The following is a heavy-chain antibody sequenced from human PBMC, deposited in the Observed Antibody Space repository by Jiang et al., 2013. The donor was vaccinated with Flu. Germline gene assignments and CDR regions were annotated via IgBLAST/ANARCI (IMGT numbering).Heavy chain of an antibody. CDR3: ARHSNSDFWSGYPDY. CDR2: IYPADSDT. V-gene: IGHV5-51*01. Sequence: SGYSFTTYWIGWVRQMPGKGLEWMGIIYPADSDTKYSPSFQGQVTISADKSISTAYLQWSSLKASDTAVYYCARHSNSDFWSGYPDYWGQGTLVTVSS. D-gene: IGHD3-3*01. J-gene: IGHJ4*02. CDR1: GYSFTTYW.